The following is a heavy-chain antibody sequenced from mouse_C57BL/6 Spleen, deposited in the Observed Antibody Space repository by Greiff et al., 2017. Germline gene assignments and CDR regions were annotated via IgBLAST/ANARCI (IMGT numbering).Heavy chain of an antibody. Sequence: QVQLQQSDAELVKPGASVKISCKVSGYTFTDHTIHWMKQRPEQGLEWIGYIYPRDGSTKYNEKFKGKATLTADKSSSTAYMQLNSLTSEDSAVYFCAREGAYYSNYVWYAMDYWGQGTSVTVSS. CDR3: AREGAYYSNYVWYAMDY. D-gene: IGHD2-5*01. CDR2: IYPRDGST. CDR1: GYTFTDHT. V-gene: IGHV1-78*01. J-gene: IGHJ4*01.